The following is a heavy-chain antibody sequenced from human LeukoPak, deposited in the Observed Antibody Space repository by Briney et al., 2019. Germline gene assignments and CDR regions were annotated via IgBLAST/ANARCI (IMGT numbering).Heavy chain of an antibody. CDR1: GFTFSSYA. Sequence: GRSLRLSCAASGFTFSSYAMHWVRQAPGKGLEWVAVISYDGSNKYYADSVKGRFTISRDNSKNTLYLQMNSLRAEDTAVYYCARVLSRGMSSGYYSPFAYWGQGTLVTVSS. CDR3: ARVLSRGMSSGYYSPFAY. D-gene: IGHD3-22*01. J-gene: IGHJ4*02. CDR2: ISYDGSNK. V-gene: IGHV3-30-3*01.